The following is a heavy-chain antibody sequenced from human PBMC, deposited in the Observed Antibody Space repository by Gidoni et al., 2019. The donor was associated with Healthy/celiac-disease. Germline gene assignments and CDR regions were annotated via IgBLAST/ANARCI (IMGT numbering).Heavy chain of an antibody. V-gene: IGHV3-30-3*01. J-gene: IGHJ4*02. CDR2: ISYDGSNK. CDR1: GLTFSSYA. CDR3: ARATRGYCSGGSCSVIDY. Sequence: QVQLVESGGGVVQPGRSLRLSCAASGLTFSSYAIHWVRQAPGKGLEWVAVISYDGSNKYYADSVKGRFTISRDNSKNTLYLQMNSLRAEDTAVYYCARATRGYCSGGSCSVIDYWGQGTLVTVSS. D-gene: IGHD2-15*01.